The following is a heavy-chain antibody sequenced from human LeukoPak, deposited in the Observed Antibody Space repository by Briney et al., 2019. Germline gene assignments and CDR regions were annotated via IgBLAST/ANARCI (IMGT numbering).Heavy chain of an antibody. J-gene: IGHJ4*02. V-gene: IGHV3-74*01. CDR2: ISSGGSTT. CDR3: VRVRSSSWYDY. D-gene: IGHD6-13*01. CDR1: GFTFSTSW. Sequence: GGSLRLSCATSGFTFSTSWMHWVRQAPGKGLVWVSRISSGGSTTTYADSVKGRFTISRDNAKNTLYLQMNSLRVEDTAVYYCVRVRSSSWYDYWGQGALVTVSS.